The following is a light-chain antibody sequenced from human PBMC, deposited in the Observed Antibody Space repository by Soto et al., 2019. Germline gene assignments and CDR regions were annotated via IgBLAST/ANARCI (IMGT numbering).Light chain of an antibody. CDR3: QSYDSSLSGGDVV. CDR1: SSNIGAGYD. Sequence: HSVLTQPPSVSGAPGQRVTISCTGSSSNIGAGYDVHWYQQLPGTAPKLLIYGNSNRPSGVPDRFSGSKSCTSASLAITGLQAEDEADYYCQSYDSSLSGGDVVFGGGTKLTVL. CDR2: GNS. J-gene: IGLJ2*01. V-gene: IGLV1-40*01.